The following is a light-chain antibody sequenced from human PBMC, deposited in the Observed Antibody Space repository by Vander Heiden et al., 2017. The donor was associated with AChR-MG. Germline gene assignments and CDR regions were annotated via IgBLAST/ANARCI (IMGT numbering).Light chain of an antibody. J-gene: IGLJ2*01. CDR1: KLGDKY. CDR3: QAWDSSIDVG. CDR2: QDS. Sequence: SYELTQPPSVSVSPGQTASITCSGDKLGDKYACWYQQKPGQSPVLGIYQDSKRPSGIPERFSGSNSGNTATLTISGTQAMDEADYYCQAWDSSIDVGCGGGTKLTGL. V-gene: IGLV3-1*01.